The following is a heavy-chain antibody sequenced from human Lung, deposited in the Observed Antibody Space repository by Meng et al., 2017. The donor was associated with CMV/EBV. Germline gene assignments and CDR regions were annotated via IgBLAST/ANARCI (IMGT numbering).Heavy chain of an antibody. Sequence: VQVRESGPALVNTSETLSLTCAVSGDSITNHNWWAWVRQPPGKGLEWIGEIPHRGSSAYNPSLKSRVSMSIDKSKNQFSLKLTSVTAADTAVYHCLRRSGGSVWGQGTLVTVSS. V-gene: IGHV4-4*02. CDR1: GDSITNHNW. CDR3: LRRSGGSV. J-gene: IGHJ1*01. D-gene: IGHD3-10*01. CDR2: IPHRGSS.